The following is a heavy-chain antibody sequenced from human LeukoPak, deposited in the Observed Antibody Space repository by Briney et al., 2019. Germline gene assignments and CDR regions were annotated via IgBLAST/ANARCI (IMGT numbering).Heavy chain of an antibody. D-gene: IGHD1-26*01. CDR1: GFTFSGYY. J-gene: IGHJ4*02. CDR2: ISSSSSYT. CDR3: ARSIQWELLSGEDNYFDY. V-gene: IGHV3-11*03. Sequence: GGSLRLSCAASGFTFSGYYMSWIRQAPGKGLEWVSYISSSSSYTNYADSVKGRFTISRDNAKNSLYLQMNSLRAEDTAVYYCARSIQWELLSGEDNYFDYWGQGTLVTVSS.